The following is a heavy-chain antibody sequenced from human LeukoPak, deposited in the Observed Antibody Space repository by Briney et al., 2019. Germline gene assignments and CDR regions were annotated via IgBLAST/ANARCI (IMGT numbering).Heavy chain of an antibody. Sequence: GGSLRLSCAASGFTFTNYWMSWVRQAPGKGLVWVSRISTDASSTTYADSVKGRFTISRDNAKGTLYLQMSSLRAEDTAVYYCASGGYSGYGPPRQWLAPFDYWGQGTLVTVSS. CDR3: ASGGYSGYGPPRQWLAPFDY. V-gene: IGHV3-74*01. CDR1: GFTFTNYW. J-gene: IGHJ4*02. CDR2: ISTDASST. D-gene: IGHD5-12*01.